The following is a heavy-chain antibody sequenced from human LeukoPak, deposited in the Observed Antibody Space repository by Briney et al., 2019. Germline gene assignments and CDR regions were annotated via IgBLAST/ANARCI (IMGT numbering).Heavy chain of an antibody. V-gene: IGHV3-33*06. J-gene: IGHJ4*02. CDR1: GFTFSSYG. D-gene: IGHD3-22*01. Sequence: PGGSLRLSCAASGFTFSSYGMHWVRQAPGKGLEWVAVIWYDGSNKYYADSVKGRFTISRDNSKNTLYLQMNSLRAEDTAVYYCAKDLGYDSSGYYTDYWGQGTLVTVSS. CDR2: IWYDGSNK. CDR3: AKDLGYDSSGYYTDY.